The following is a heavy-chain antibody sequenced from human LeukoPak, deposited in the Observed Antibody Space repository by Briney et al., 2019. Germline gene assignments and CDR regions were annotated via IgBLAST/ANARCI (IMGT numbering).Heavy chain of an antibody. CDR3: ARRGTAGLDY. CDR1: GGSIITNDHY. Sequence: SETLSLTCTVSGGSIITNDHYWAWIRQPPGKGLEWVASVYYSGSTYYNPSLKSRVFISVDTSKNQFSLKLNSMTAADTAVYYCARRGTAGLDYWGQGTLVTVFS. V-gene: IGHV4-39*01. CDR2: VYYSGST. J-gene: IGHJ4*02.